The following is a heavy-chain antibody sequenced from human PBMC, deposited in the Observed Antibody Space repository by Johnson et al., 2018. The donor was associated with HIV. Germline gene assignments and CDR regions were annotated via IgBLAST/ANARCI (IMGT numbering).Heavy chain of an antibody. CDR2: IKQDGSEK. D-gene: IGHD3-22*01. V-gene: IGHV3-7*01. CDR3: ARRVADSNTGGYFDI. Sequence: EVQLVESGGGLVQPGGSLRLSCAASGFTFSNYWMSWVRQAPGKGLEWVANIKQDGSEKYYVDSVRGRFTISRDNAKNSLSLQVNSLRADDTAVYYGARRVADSNTGGYFDIWGQGKTVTVSS. CDR1: GFTFSNYW. J-gene: IGHJ3*02.